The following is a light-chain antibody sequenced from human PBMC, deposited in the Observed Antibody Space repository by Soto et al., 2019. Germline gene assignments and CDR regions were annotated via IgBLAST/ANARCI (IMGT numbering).Light chain of an antibody. CDR3: QQYGSSPT. V-gene: IGKV3-20*01. CDR2: DAS. J-gene: IGKJ1*01. Sequence: EIVLTQSPGTLSLSPGERATLSCRASQSVSSNYLAWYQQKPGQAPRLLIYDASSRATGIPDRFSGSGSGTDFTLTISRLEPEYFAVYYCQQYGSSPTFGQGTKVEIK. CDR1: QSVSSNY.